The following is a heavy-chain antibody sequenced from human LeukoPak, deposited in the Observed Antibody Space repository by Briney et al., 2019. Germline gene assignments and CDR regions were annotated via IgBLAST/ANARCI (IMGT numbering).Heavy chain of an antibody. CDR1: GGSISSGGYY. J-gene: IGHJ3*02. CDR2: IYYSGST. Sequence: SETLSLTCTVSGGSISSGGYYWSWIRQHPGKGLEWIGYIYYSGSTYHNPSLKSRVTISVDTSKNQFSLKLSSVTAADTAVYYCARTYSSSSKPFDIWGQGTMVTVSS. D-gene: IGHD6-6*01. CDR3: ARTYSSSSKPFDI. V-gene: IGHV4-31*03.